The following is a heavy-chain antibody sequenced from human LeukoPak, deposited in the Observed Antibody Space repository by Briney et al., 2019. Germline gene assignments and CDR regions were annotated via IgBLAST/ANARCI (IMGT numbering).Heavy chain of an antibody. CDR2: IYYSGST. J-gene: IGHJ6*02. CDR1: GGSISSYY. V-gene: IGHV4-59*01. Sequence: SETLSLTCTVSGGSISSYYWSWIRQPPGKGLEWIGYIYYSGSTNYNPSLKSRVTISVDTSKNQFSLKLSSVTAADTAVYYCARVPHYYGSGSYYNYYYGMDVWGQGTTVTVSS. D-gene: IGHD3-10*01. CDR3: ARVPHYYGSGSYYNYYYGMDV.